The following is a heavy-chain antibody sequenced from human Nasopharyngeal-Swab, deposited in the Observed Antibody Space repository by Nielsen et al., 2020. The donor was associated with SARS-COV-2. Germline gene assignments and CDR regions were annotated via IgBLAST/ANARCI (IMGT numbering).Heavy chain of an antibody. CDR3: ARDHGPYYYYGMDV. CDR1: GGTFSSYA. Sequence: ASMKVSCKASGGTFSSYAISWVRQAPGQGLEWMGRINPNSGGTNYAQKFQGRVTMTRDTSISTAYMELSRLRSDDTAVYYCARDHGPYYYYGMDVWGQGTTVTVSS. V-gene: IGHV1-2*06. CDR2: INPNSGGT. J-gene: IGHJ6*02.